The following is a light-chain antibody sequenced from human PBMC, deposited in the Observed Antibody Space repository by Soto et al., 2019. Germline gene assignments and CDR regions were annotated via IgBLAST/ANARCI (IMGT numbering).Light chain of an antibody. CDR1: HGVSSY. CDR2: DAS. J-gene: IGKJ4*01. V-gene: IGKV3-11*01. Sequence: EIVLTQSPATLSLSPGERATLSCRASHGVSSYLAWYQQKPGQAPRLLIYDASNRATGIPARFSGSGSGTDFTLTISSLEPEDFAVYYCQQRSNWPSALTFGGGTKVDIK. CDR3: QQRSNWPSALT.